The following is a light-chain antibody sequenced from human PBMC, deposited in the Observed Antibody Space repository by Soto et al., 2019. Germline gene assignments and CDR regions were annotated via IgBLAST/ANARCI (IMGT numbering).Light chain of an antibody. CDR2: EVS. CDR1: SSDVGGYNY. J-gene: IGLJ1*01. CDR3: SSYTSSSTLEGV. V-gene: IGLV2-14*01. Sequence: QSVLTQPASVSGSPGQSITISCTVTSSDVGGYNYVSWYQQHPGKAPKLMIYEVSNRPSGVFNRFSGSKSGNTASLTISGLQAEDEADYYCSSYTSSSTLEGVFGTGTKVTVL.